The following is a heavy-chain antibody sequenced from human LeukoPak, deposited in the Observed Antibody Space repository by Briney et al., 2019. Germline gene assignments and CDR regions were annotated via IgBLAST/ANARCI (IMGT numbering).Heavy chain of an antibody. J-gene: IGHJ4*02. CDR2: IYYSGST. CDR3: AGGQWLPIDY. D-gene: IGHD6-19*01. Sequence: PETLSLTCTVSGGSISSYYWSWIRQPPGKGLEWIGYIYYSGSTNYNPSLKSRVTISVDTSKNQFSLKLSSVTAADTAVYYCAGGQWLPIDYWGQGTLVTVSS. CDR1: GGSISSYY. V-gene: IGHV4-59*01.